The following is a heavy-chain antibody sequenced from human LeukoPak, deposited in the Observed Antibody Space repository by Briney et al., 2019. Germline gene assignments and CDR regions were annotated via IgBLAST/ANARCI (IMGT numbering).Heavy chain of an antibody. Sequence: GGSLRLSCSAYGFPFNTYAIHWVRQAPGKGLEYVAGISSNGDNTDFADSAKGRFTISRDNPKSTLFLQTNSLRAEDTAVYFCTRDSALLGVAFDLWGHGTVVTVSS. CDR2: ISSNGDNT. CDR1: GFPFNTYA. D-gene: IGHD2-15*01. V-gene: IGHV3-64D*06. J-gene: IGHJ3*01. CDR3: TRDSALLGVAFDL.